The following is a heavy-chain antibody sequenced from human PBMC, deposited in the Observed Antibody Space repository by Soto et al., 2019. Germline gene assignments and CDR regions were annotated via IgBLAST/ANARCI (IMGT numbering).Heavy chain of an antibody. D-gene: IGHD3-22*01. Sequence: QVQLVQSGAEVKKPGSSVKVSCKASGGTFSSYAISWVRQAPGQGLEWMGGIIPIFGTANYAQKVQGRVTITADKATSTAYMELSSLRSEDTAVYYCARDHYDSSGYYYYYYGMDVWGQGTTVTVSS. CDR1: GGTFSSYA. CDR3: ARDHYDSSGYYYYYYGMDV. CDR2: IIPIFGTA. J-gene: IGHJ6*02. V-gene: IGHV1-69*06.